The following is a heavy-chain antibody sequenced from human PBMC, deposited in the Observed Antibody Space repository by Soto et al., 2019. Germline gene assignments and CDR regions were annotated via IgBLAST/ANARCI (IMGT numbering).Heavy chain of an antibody. CDR2: IIPIFGTE. J-gene: IGHJ6*02. CDR3: STSVYCRTTRCYYYYGLDV. V-gene: IGHV1-69*01. CDR1: GGTFSSHS. Sequence: QVQLVQSGAEVKKPGSSVKVSCKVSGGTFSSHSINWVRQAPGQGPEWMGGIIPIFGTENYAQKFQGRVTITADESTSTAYMEPSSLTSEDTALYYCSTSVYCRTTRCYYYYGLDVWGQGTTVIVSS. D-gene: IGHD2-2*01.